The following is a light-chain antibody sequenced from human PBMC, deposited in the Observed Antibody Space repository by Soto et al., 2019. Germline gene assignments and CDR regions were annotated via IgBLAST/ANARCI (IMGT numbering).Light chain of an antibody. CDR1: QGIGNS. CDR2: TAS. V-gene: IGKV1-27*01. Sequence: DIQMTQSPSSLSRSVGDRDTITCRASQGIGNSLAWYQQKPGRVPNLLMYTASTLLSGVPSRFSGSGSGTDFTLTISSLQPEDVAAYYCQKYDSAPWTFGQGTKVEIK. J-gene: IGKJ1*01. CDR3: QKYDSAPWT.